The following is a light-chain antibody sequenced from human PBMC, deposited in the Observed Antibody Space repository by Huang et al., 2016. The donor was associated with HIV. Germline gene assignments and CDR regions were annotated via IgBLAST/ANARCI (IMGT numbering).Light chain of an antibody. V-gene: IGKV1-39*01. Sequence: DIQMTQSPSSLSASVGDSVTITCRTSQDIGTYLNWYQQRPGKAPNLLIYGSSTVQSGGPSRFSGGGSGTEFTLTINGLQPDDFGIYYCHQTYTSSSFGQGTRLDTK. CDR2: GSS. CDR3: HQTYTSSS. CDR1: QDIGTY. J-gene: IGKJ5*01.